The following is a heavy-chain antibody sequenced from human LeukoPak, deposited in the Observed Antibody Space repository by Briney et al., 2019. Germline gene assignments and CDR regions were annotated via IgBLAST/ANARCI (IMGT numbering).Heavy chain of an antibody. J-gene: IGHJ4*02. CDR1: GFTFSSYE. Sequence: GGSLRLSCAASGFTFSSYEMNWVRQAPGKGLEWVSGISGSGGSTYYADSVKGRFTISRDNSKNTLFLQMNSLRAADMAVYYCAKFREWELDWGQGTLVTVSS. CDR3: AKFREWELD. V-gene: IGHV3-23*01. CDR2: ISGSGGST. D-gene: IGHD1-26*01.